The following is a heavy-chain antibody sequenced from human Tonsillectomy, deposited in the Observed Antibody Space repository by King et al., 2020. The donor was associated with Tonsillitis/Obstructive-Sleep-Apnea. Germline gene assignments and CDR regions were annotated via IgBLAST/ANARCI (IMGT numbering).Heavy chain of an antibody. D-gene: IGHD6-19*01. V-gene: IGHV4-39*01. CDR3: PGQSGWNPDDY. J-gene: IGHJ4*02. CDR1: GGSISSSSYY. Sequence: QLQESGPGLVKPSETLSLTCTVSGGSISSSSYYWGWIRQPPGKGLEWIGSIYYSGSTYYNPSLKSRVTITVDTSKNQFSLKLSSVTAADTAVYYCPGQSGWNPDDYWGQGTLVTVSS. CDR2: IYYSGST.